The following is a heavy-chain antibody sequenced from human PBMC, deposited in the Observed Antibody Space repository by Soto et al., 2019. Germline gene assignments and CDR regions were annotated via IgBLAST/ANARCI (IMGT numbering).Heavy chain of an antibody. CDR1: GFTFSSYA. V-gene: IGHV3-9*01. D-gene: IGHD3-22*01. CDR2: ISWNSGSI. CDR3: AKDVFYYDSSGGAFDI. J-gene: IGHJ3*02. Sequence: EVQLLESGGGLVQPGGSLRLSCAASGFTFSSYAMSWVRQAPGKGLEWVSAISWNSGSIGYADSVKGRFTISRDNAKNSLYLQMNSLRAEDTALYYCAKDVFYYDSSGGAFDIWGQGTMVTVSS.